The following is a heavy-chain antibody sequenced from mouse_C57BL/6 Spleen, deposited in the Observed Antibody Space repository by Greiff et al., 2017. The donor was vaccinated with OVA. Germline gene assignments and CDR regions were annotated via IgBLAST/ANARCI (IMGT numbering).Heavy chain of an antibody. CDR1: GYTFTSYW. V-gene: IGHV1-55*01. CDR2: IYPGSGST. CDR3: ARPPTSNYRAWFAY. J-gene: IGHJ3*01. Sequence: QVQLQQPGAELVKPGASVKMSCKASGYTFTSYWITWVKQRPGQGLEWIGDIYPGSGSTNYNEKFKSKATLTVDTSSSTAYMQLSSLTSEDSAVYYCARPPTSNYRAWFAYWGQGTLVTVSA. D-gene: IGHD2-5*01.